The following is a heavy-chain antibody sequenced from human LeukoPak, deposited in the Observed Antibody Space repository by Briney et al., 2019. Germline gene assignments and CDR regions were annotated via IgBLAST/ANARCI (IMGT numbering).Heavy chain of an antibody. CDR1: GFTFSNSA. CDR3: TRDGRYCSSTSCYQSPYYYGMDV. CDR2: ISGSGGSI. D-gene: IGHD2-2*01. Sequence: GGSLRLSCAASGFTFSNSAMSWVRQAPGKGLAWVSSISGSGGSIYYADSVKGRFTISRDNFKNILYLQMNSLKTEDTAVYYCTRDGRYCSSTSCYQSPYYYGMDVWGQGTTVTVSS. J-gene: IGHJ6*02. V-gene: IGHV3-23*01.